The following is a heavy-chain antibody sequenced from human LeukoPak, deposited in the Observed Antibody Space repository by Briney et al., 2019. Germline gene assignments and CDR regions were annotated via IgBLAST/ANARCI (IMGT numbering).Heavy chain of an antibody. CDR1: GFTFGDYA. Sequence: GGSLRLSCAASGFTFGDYAMSWVRQAPGKGLEWVGFIRSKAYGGTTEYAASVKVRFTISRDDSTSIAYLQMNSLKTEDPAVYYCTSYTAMDPFDYWGQGTLVTVSS. J-gene: IGHJ4*02. CDR3: TSYTAMDPFDY. CDR2: IRSKAYGGTT. D-gene: IGHD5-18*01. V-gene: IGHV3-49*04.